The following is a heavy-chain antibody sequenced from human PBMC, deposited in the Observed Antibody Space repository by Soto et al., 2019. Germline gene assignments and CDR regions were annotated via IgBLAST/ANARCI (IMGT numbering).Heavy chain of an antibody. D-gene: IGHD3-16*01. CDR1: GGSISSSSYY. CDR2: IYYSGST. J-gene: IGHJ6*03. Sequence: PSETLSLTCTVSGGSISSSSYYWGWIRQPPGKGLERIGSIYYSGSTYYNPSLKSRVTISVDTSKNQFSLKLSSVTAADTAVYYCARNEDYDYILNYYYMDVWGKGTTVTVSS. V-gene: IGHV4-39*01. CDR3: ARNEDYDYILNYYYMDV.